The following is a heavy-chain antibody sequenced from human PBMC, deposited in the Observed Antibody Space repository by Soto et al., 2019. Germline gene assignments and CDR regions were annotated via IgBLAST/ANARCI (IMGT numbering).Heavy chain of an antibody. CDR3: ARDFSIEAAAGIDY. V-gene: IGHV3-66*01. D-gene: IGHD6-13*01. CDR1: GFTVSTYD. CDR2: IYTDTST. Sequence: PGVSLRLSCAASGFTVSTYDMSWVRQAPGKGLEWVSLIYTDTSTYFADSVKGRFTISRDNSKNTLYLQMNSLRAEDTAVYYCARDFSIEAAAGIDYWGQGTLVTVSS. J-gene: IGHJ4*02.